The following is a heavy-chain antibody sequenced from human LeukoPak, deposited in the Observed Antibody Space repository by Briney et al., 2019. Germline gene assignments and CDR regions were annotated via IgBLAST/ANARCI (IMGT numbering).Heavy chain of an antibody. CDR3: ASNGWYCLDY. Sequence: SETLSLTCAVSGGPISSNNWWSWVRQPPGEGLEWIGEIHHSGRTNYNPSLKSRVTISVDKSKNQFSLKLSSVTAADTAVYYCASNGWYCLDYWGQGTLVTVSS. V-gene: IGHV4-4*02. D-gene: IGHD6-19*01. J-gene: IGHJ4*02. CDR2: IHHSGRT. CDR1: GGPISSNNW.